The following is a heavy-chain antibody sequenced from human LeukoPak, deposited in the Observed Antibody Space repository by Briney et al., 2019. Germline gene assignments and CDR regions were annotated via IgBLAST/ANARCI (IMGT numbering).Heavy chain of an antibody. CDR3: ARVLSGYCNY. CDR1: GFFFSSYG. J-gene: IGHJ4*02. D-gene: IGHD3-22*01. CDR2: ISYDGSNK. Sequence: GGSLRLSCAASGFFFSSYGMHWVRQAPGKGLEWVALISYDGSNKYYADSVKGRFTVSRDNSKNTLYLQMNSLRAEDTAVYYCARVLSGYCNYWGQGTLVTVSS. V-gene: IGHV3-30*03.